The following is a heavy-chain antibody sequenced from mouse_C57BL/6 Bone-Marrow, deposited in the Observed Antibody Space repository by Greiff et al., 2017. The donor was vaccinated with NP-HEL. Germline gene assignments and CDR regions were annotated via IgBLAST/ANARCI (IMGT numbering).Heavy chain of an antibody. CDR1: GYTFTSYW. CDR3: ARSTGTFAY. Sequence: QVQLQQPGAELVKPGASVKLSCKASGYTFTSYWMQWVKQRPGQGLEWIGEIDPSDSYTNYNQKFKGKATLTVDTSSSTAYMQLGSLTSEDSAVYYCARSTGTFAYWGQGTLVTVSA. J-gene: IGHJ3*01. V-gene: IGHV1-50*01. D-gene: IGHD4-1*02. CDR2: IDPSDSYT.